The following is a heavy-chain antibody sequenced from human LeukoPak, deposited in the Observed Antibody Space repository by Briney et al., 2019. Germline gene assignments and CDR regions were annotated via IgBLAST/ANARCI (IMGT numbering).Heavy chain of an antibody. D-gene: IGHD3-3*01. Sequence: RPGGSLRLSCAASGFTFSSYSMNWVRQAPGKGLEWVSYISSSGSTIYYADSVKGRFTISRDNAKNSLYLQMNSLRAEDTAVYYCARDFADTYYYYYMDVWGKGTTVTISS. CDR2: ISSSGSTI. J-gene: IGHJ6*03. CDR1: GFTFSSYS. V-gene: IGHV3-48*04. CDR3: ARDFADTYYYYYMDV.